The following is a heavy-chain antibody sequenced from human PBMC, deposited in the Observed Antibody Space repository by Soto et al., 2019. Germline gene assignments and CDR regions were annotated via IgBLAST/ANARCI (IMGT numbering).Heavy chain of an antibody. V-gene: IGHV1-69*01. CDR3: AREEYRKGPNPFDP. CDR1: GGTFSSYA. CDR2: IIPIFGTA. Sequence: QVQLVQSGAEVKKPGSSVKVSCKASGGTFSSYAISWVLQAPGQGLEWMGGIIPIFGTANYAQKFQGRVTITADESTSTAHMELSSTRSEDTAVYYCAREEYRKGPNPFDPWGQGSLVAVSS. J-gene: IGHJ5*02. D-gene: IGHD3-16*02.